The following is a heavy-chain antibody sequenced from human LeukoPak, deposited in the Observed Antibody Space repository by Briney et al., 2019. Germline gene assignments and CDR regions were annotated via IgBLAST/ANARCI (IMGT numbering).Heavy chain of an antibody. CDR1: GFTFSSYS. J-gene: IGHJ4*02. CDR2: ISSSSSYI. V-gene: IGHV3-21*01. Sequence: GRSLRLSCAASGFTFSSYSMNWVRQAPGKGLEWVSSISSSSSYIYYADSVKGRFTISRDNAKNSLYLQMNSLRAEDTAVYYCARDRGRRYSSGWYLDYWGQGTLVTVSS. D-gene: IGHD6-19*01. CDR3: ARDRGRRYSSGWYLDY.